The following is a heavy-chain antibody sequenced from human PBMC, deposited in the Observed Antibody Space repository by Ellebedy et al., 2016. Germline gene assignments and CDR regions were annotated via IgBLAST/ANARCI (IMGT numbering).Heavy chain of an antibody. CDR1: GGSISSGGYY. D-gene: IGHD3-10*01. V-gene: IGHV4-31*03. Sequence: LRLSXTVSGGSISSGGYYWSWIRQHPGKGLEWIGYIYYSGSTYYNPSLKSRVTISVDTSKNQFSLKLSSVTAADTAVYYCASTYYGSGSPIDYWGQGTLVTVSS. CDR2: IYYSGST. J-gene: IGHJ4*02. CDR3: ASTYYGSGSPIDY.